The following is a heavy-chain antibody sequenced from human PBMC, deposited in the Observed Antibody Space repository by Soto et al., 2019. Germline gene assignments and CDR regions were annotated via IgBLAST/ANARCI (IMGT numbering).Heavy chain of an antibody. CDR2: IIPIFGTA. J-gene: IGHJ6*02. Sequence: QVQLVQSGAEVKKPGSSVKVSCKASGGTFSSYAISWVRQAPGQGLEWMGGIIPIFGTANYAQKFQGRVTITAYESTSTAYMELSSLRSEDTAVYYCARTDGCSGGSCYRYYYYGMDVWGQGTTVTVSS. CDR1: GGTFSSYA. V-gene: IGHV1-69*01. CDR3: ARTDGCSGGSCYRYYYYGMDV. D-gene: IGHD2-15*01.